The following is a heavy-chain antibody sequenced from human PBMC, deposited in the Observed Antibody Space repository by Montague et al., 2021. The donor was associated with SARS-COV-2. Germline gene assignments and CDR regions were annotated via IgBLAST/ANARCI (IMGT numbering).Heavy chain of an antibody. CDR3: ARESSIDEKGMGLDY. J-gene: IGHJ4*02. D-gene: IGHD5-24*01. CDR1: GFTFSRYG. V-gene: IGHV3-30-3*01. Sequence: SRRIFCAASGFTFSRYGMHLFRQAPGTGLEWATLISYDGSNKYYADSVKGRFTISGDNSKNTLYLQMSSLRAEDTAVYYCARESSIDEKGMGLDYWGQGTLVTVSS. CDR2: ISYDGSNK.